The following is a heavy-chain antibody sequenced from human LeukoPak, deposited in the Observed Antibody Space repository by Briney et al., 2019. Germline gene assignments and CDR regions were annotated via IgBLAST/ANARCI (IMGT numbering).Heavy chain of an antibody. CDR2: GHYSGNT. CDR1: GTSITSYY. Sequence: PSETLSLTCTVSGTSITSYYWNWIRQAPGQGPEWIGYGHYSGNTKYNPPLKSRVTISVDTSKNQFSLRLSSVTAADTAVYFCSKWASDNRAFDLWGQGTLVTVSS. D-gene: IGHD2-8*01. J-gene: IGHJ4*02. CDR3: SKWASDNRAFDL. V-gene: IGHV4-59*08.